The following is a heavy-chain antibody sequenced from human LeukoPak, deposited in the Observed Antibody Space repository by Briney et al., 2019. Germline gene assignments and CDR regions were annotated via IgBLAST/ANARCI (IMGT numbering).Heavy chain of an antibody. Sequence: GGSLRLSCAASGFTFSSYSMNWVRQAPGKGLEWVSSISSSSSYIYYADSVKGRFTISRDNAKNSLYLQMNSLRAEDTAVYYCARMPGIAAAGTVGYWGQGTLVTVSS. CDR3: ARMPGIAAAGTVGY. CDR2: ISSSSSYI. V-gene: IGHV3-21*01. J-gene: IGHJ4*02. D-gene: IGHD6-13*01. CDR1: GFTFSSYS.